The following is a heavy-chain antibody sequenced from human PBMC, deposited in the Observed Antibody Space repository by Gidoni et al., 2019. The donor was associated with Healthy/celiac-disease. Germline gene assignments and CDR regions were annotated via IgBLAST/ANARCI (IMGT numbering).Heavy chain of an antibody. CDR2: ISGSGGST. CDR3: AKRLVVVQPQQYYYYYYGMDV. D-gene: IGHD2-2*01. Sequence: EVQLLESGGGLVQPGGSLRLSCAASGFTFSSYSMSWVRQAPGKGLEWVSAISGSGGSTYYADSVKGRFTISRDKSKNTLYLQMNSLRAEDTAVYYCAKRLVVVQPQQYYYYYYGMDVWGQGTTVTVSS. J-gene: IGHJ6*02. CDR1: GFTFSSYS. V-gene: IGHV3-23*01.